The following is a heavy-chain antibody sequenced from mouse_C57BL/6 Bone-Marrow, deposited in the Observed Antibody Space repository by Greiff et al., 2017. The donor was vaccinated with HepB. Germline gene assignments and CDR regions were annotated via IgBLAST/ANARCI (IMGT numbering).Heavy chain of an antibody. Sequence: EVKVEESEGGLVQPGSSMKLSCTASGFTFSDYYMAWVRQVPEKGLEWVANINYDGSSTYYLDSLKSRFIISRDNAKNILYLQMSSLKSEDTATYYCARDLLWSPFDYWGQGTTLTVSS. D-gene: IGHD2-1*01. CDR1: GFTFSDYY. CDR3: ARDLLWSPFDY. V-gene: IGHV5-16*01. CDR2: INYDGSST. J-gene: IGHJ2*01.